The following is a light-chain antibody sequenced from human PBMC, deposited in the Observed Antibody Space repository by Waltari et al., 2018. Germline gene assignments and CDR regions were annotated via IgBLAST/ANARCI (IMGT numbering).Light chain of an antibody. CDR2: KAS. J-gene: IGKJ1*01. CDR3: QQYNTFSWT. CDR1: QSISSW. V-gene: IGKV1-5*03. Sequence: DIQMTQSPSTLSASVGDRVTITCRASQSISSWLAWYQQKPGQAPKLLIYKASSLESGVPSRFSGSGSGTEFTLTIISLQPDDFATYYCQQYNTFSWTFGQGTKVEIK.